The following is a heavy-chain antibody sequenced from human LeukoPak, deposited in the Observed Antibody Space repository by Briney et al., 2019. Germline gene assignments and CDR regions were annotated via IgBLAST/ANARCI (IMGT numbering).Heavy chain of an antibody. D-gene: IGHD6-19*01. CDR2: ISWNSGSI. Sequence: TGGSLRLSCAASGFTFDDYAMHWVRQAPGKGLEWVSGISWNSGSIGYADSVKGRFTISRDHAKNSLYLQMNSLRAEDMALYYCAKGSSGWYGGLDYWGQGTLVTVSS. V-gene: IGHV3-9*03. J-gene: IGHJ4*02. CDR3: AKGSSGWYGGLDY. CDR1: GFTFDDYA.